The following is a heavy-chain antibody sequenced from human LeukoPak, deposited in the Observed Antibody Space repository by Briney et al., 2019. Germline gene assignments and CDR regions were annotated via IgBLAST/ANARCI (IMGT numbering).Heavy chain of an antibody. J-gene: IGHJ4*02. CDR2: IIPILGIA. V-gene: IGHV1-69*04. CDR1: GGTFSSYA. CDR3: ARDRRTRGYSYGGLFDY. D-gene: IGHD5-18*01. Sequence: SVKVSCKASGGTFSSYAISWVRQGPGQGLEWMGRIIPILGIANYAQKFQGRVTITADKSTSTAYMELSSLRSEDTAVYYCARDRRTRGYSYGGLFDYWGQGTLVTVSS.